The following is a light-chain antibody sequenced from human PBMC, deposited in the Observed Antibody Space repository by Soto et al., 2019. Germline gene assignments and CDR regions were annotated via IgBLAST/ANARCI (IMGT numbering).Light chain of an antibody. CDR3: QHYTNLPPDT. V-gene: IGKV3-15*01. Sequence: EIILTQSPASLSVSPGERATISCRASQSGNNNLAWYQQKPGQAPRLLIYGASTRATCIPGRFRGSGSGTAFTLTITRLQYEDFAVYFCQHYTNLPPDTVGQGTKRDI. CDR1: QSGNNN. CDR2: GAS. J-gene: IGKJ2*01.